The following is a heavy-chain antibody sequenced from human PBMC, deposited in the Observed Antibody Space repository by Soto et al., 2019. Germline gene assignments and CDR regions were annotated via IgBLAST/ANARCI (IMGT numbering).Heavy chain of an antibody. J-gene: IGHJ4*02. CDR1: GFTFSDYY. CDR3: ARDQGASYGLYYFDY. V-gene: IGHV3-11*05. Sequence: PGGSLRLSCAASGFTFSDYYMSWIRQAPGKGLEWVSYISSSSSYANYSDSVKGRFTISRDNSKNTLYLQMNSLRAEDTALYYCARDQGASYGLYYFDYWGQGTLVTVSS. D-gene: IGHD5-18*01. CDR2: ISSSSSYA.